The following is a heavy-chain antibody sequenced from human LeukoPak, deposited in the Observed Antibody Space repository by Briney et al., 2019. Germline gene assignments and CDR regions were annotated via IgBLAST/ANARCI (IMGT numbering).Heavy chain of an antibody. CDR1: GDSVSGNSDA. J-gene: IGHJ5*02. CDR2: TYYRSKWYN. V-gene: IGHV6-1*01. CDR3: ARDSCSSTSCYGYNWFDP. D-gene: IGHD2-2*01. Sequence: SQTLSLTCAISGDSVSGNSDAWNWIRQSPSRGLEWLGRTYYRSKWYNDYAVSVKSRITINPDTSKNQFSLQLNSVTPEDTAVYYCARDSCSSTSCYGYNWFDPWGQGTLVTVSS.